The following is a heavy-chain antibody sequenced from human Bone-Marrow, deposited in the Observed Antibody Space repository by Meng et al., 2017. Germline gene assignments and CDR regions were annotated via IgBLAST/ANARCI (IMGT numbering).Heavy chain of an antibody. CDR1: GYTFTSYA. V-gene: IGHV7-4-1*02. D-gene: IGHD3-22*01. Sequence: ASVKVSCKAAGYTFTSYAMNWVRQAPGQGLEWMGWINTNTGNPTYAQGFTGRFVFSLDTSVSTAYLQLSSLKAEDTAVYYCARGPPTYYYDSSGYYWADYFDYWGQGTLVTVSS. J-gene: IGHJ4*02. CDR3: ARGPPTYYYDSSGYYWADYFDY. CDR2: INTNTGNP.